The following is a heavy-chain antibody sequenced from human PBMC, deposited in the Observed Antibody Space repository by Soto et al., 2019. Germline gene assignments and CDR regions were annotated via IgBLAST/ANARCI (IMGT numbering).Heavy chain of an antibody. D-gene: IGHD3-3*01. CDR1: GFTFSSYA. CDR2: ISYDGSNK. V-gene: IGHV3-30-3*01. Sequence: GGSMRLSCSASGFTFSSYAMHWVRQAPGKGLEWVAVISYDGSNKYYADSVKGRFTISRDNSKNTLYLQMNSLRAEDTAVYYCARDRGYDFWSGYNWFDPWGQGTLVTVSS. J-gene: IGHJ5*02. CDR3: ARDRGYDFWSGYNWFDP.